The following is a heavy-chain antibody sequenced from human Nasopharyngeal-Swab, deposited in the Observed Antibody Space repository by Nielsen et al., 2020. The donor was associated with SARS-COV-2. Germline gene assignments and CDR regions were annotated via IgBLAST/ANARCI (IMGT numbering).Heavy chain of an antibody. J-gene: IGHJ6*03. CDR3: ARGGSPGNYFYYMDV. CDR2: ISYDGINK. Sequence: WIRQPPGKGLEWVAVISYDGINKYNADSVKGRFTISRDNSKDTLYLQMNSLRGEDTALFYCARGGSPGNYFYYMDVWGKGTTVTVSS. D-gene: IGHD3-10*01. V-gene: IGHV3-30*03.